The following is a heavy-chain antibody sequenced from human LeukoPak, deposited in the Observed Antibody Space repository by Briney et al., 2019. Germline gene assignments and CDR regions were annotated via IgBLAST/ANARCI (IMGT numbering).Heavy chain of an antibody. CDR3: ARHESQWLVRFGWFDP. CDR1: GGSISSRGYY. J-gene: IGHJ5*02. Sequence: PSETLSLTCTVSGGSISSRGYYWGWIRQPPGKGLEWIGDIYYIGSTYYNPSLKSRVAIELDTSKNQFSLKLSSVTAADTAVYYCARHESQWLVRFGWFDPWGQGTLVTVSS. V-gene: IGHV4-39*01. CDR2: IYYIGST. D-gene: IGHD6-19*01.